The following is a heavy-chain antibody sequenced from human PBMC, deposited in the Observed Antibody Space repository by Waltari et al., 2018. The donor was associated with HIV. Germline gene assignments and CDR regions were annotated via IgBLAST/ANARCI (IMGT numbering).Heavy chain of an antibody. CDR2: ITSTGDRT. V-gene: IGHV3-23*01. J-gene: IGHJ4*02. Sequence: VQMLESGGDLVQPGGSLRLSCGVSGLNFATYGLGRVRQAPGKGGEWMSAITSTGDRTYSAESVKGRFIISRNNTKKTVTLQLKNLRLGDTAMYYWATCNIGSGWYLKSPIRIWGQGTLVTVS. CDR1: GLNFATYG. D-gene: IGHD6-19*01. CDR3: ATCNIGSGWYLKSPIRI.